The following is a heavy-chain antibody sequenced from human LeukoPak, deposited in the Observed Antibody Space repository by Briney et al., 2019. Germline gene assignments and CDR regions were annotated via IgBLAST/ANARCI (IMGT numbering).Heavy chain of an antibody. CDR2: INQGGSDK. CDR3: TRDRSRAEDD. J-gene: IGHJ4*02. Sequence: PGGSLRLSCAASGFTFSGHLMSWVRPAPGKGLEWVANINQGGSDKYYVDSVKGRFTISRDNANNLLYLQMNSLRGEDTAVYYCTRDRSRAEDDWGQGTLVTVSS. D-gene: IGHD1-14*01. V-gene: IGHV3-7*01. CDR1: GFTFSGHL.